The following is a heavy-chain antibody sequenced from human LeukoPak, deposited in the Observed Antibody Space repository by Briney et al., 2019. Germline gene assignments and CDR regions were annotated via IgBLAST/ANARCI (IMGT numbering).Heavy chain of an antibody. D-gene: IGHD3/OR15-3a*01. Sequence: SETLSLTCTVSGGSISSGSYYWSWIRQPAGKGLEWIGRIYTSGSTNYNPSLKSRVTISVDTSKNQFSLRLTSVTAADTAMYFCARQTGSGLFTLPGGQGTLVTVSS. J-gene: IGHJ4*02. CDR2: IYTSGST. V-gene: IGHV4-61*02. CDR3: ARQTGSGLFTLP. CDR1: GGSISSGSYY.